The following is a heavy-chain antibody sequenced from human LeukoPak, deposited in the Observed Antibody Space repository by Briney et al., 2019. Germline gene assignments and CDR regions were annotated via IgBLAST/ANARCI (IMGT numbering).Heavy chain of an antibody. CDR3: ARESGLWFGELVDF. D-gene: IGHD3-10*01. J-gene: IGHJ4*02. CDR2: ISGSGGNT. V-gene: IGHV3-23*01. CDR1: GFTFSSYA. Sequence: GGSLRLSCVASGFTFSSYAMNWVRQAPGKGLEGVSGISGSGGNTYYADSVKGRFTISRDNSKNTLYLQMNSLRAEDTAVYYCARESGLWFGELVDFWGQGTLVTVSS.